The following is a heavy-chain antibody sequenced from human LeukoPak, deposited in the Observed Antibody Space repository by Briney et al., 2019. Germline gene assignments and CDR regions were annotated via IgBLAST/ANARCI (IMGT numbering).Heavy chain of an antibody. V-gene: IGHV3-23*01. D-gene: IGHD6-19*01. CDR1: GFTFSNYA. J-gene: IGHJ4*02. CDR2: ISGSGSTT. CDR3: AKQGGGTRQWLVQG. Sequence: PGGSLRLSCAASGFTFSNYAMSWVRQAPGKGLEWVSGISGSGSTTYYADSVKGRFTISRDNSKNTLYLQMNSLRAEDTAVYYCAKQGGGTRQWLVQGRGQGTLVTVSS.